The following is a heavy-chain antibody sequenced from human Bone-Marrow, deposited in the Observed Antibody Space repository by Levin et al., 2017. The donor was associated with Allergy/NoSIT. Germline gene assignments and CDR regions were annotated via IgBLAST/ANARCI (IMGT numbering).Heavy chain of an antibody. CDR3: TKSVLSSSLGVDWFDP. CDR2: ISWNSGSI. D-gene: IGHD6-13*01. Sequence: GGSLRLSCAASGFTFDDYAMHWVRQAPGKGLEWVSGISWNSGSIGYADSVKGRFTISRDNAKNSLYLQMNSLRAEDTALYYCTKSVLSSSLGVDWFDPWGQGTLVTVSS. J-gene: IGHJ5*02. V-gene: IGHV3-9*01. CDR1: GFTFDDYA.